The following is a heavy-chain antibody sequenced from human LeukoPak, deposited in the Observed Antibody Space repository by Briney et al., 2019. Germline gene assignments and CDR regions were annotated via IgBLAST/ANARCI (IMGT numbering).Heavy chain of an antibody. CDR3: ARVGSSGWYTWFDP. J-gene: IGHJ5*02. V-gene: IGHV4-4*07. CDR1: GGSISSYY. D-gene: IGHD6-19*01. CDR2: IYSSGST. Sequence: KSSETLSLTCTVSGGSISSYYWSWIRQPAGKGLEWIGRIYSSGSTNYNPSLKSRVTMSVDTSKNQFSLRLSSVTAADTAAYYCARVGSSGWYTWFDPWGQGTLVTVSS.